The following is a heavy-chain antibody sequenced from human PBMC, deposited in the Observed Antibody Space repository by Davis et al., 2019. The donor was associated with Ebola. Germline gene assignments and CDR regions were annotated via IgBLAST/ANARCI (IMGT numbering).Heavy chain of an antibody. CDR1: GGSMTGSY. Sequence: MPSETLSLTCIVSGGSMTGSYWSWLRQTPEKGLEWIAYVYHNGGTDYSPSLKSRVTISIDRSNNQFSLKLTSVTAADSALYYCARYDFGSGSFDFWGQGTLVTVSS. D-gene: IGHD3-10*01. CDR2: VYHNGGT. J-gene: IGHJ4*02. CDR3: ARYDFGSGSFDF. V-gene: IGHV4-59*01.